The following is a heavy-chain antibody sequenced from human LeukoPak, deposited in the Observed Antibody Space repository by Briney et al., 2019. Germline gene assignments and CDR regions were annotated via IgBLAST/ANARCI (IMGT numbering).Heavy chain of an antibody. CDR1: GGSISSSSYY. D-gene: IGHD4-17*01. Sequence: SETLSLTCTVSGGSISSSSYYWGWIRQPPGKGLEWLGSIYYSGSTYYNPALKSRVTISLDTSKNQFSLKLTSVTAADTAVYFCARGRRHGDDWFDPWGQGTLVTVSS. CDR3: ARGRRHGDDWFDP. CDR2: IYYSGST. J-gene: IGHJ5*02. V-gene: IGHV4-39*07.